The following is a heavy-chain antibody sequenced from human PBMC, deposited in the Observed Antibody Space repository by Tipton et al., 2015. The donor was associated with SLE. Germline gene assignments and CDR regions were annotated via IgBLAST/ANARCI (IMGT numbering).Heavy chain of an antibody. CDR3: ARGGGSYYDY. V-gene: IGHV4-4*07. CDR2: VDTSGSV. CDR1: GGSISTYY. J-gene: IGHJ4*02. D-gene: IGHD1-26*01. Sequence: TLSLTCTVSGGSISTYYWNWIRRPAGKGLELIGRVDTSGSVNFKPTLKSRVTMSLDTAKNQLALRVRSVTAADTGVYYCARGGGSYYDYWGQGTLVTVSS.